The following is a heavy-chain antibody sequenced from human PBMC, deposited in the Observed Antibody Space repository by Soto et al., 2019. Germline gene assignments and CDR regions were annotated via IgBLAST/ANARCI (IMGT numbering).Heavy chain of an antibody. J-gene: IGHJ6*02. Sequence: EVPLVEFGGGLVKPGGSLRLSCEASGFTVSSDYMSWFRQAPGKGLEWVSVIYSGGATYYADSVKGRFTISRDNSKNMVYLQMNSLRGEDTAVYHCARDPGDRNGVSVWGPGTTVTVSS. V-gene: IGHV3-66*01. CDR1: GFTVSSDY. CDR2: IYSGGAT. CDR3: ARDPGDRNGVSV. D-gene: IGHD1-26*01.